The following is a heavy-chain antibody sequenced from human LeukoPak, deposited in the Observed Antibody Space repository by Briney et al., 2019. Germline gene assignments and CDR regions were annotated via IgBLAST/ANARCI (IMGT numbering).Heavy chain of an antibody. CDR1: GFTFTDEY. J-gene: IGHJ4*02. Sequence: ASVKVSCKSSGFTFTDEYVHWVRQAPGQGLEWMGWINPYSGAINYAQKFQGRVTLTRDTSISTAYMELSRLTSGDTAVYYCARDPKSQLLLDYWGQGTLVTVSS. V-gene: IGHV1-2*02. CDR2: INPYSGAI. CDR3: ARDPKSQLLLDY. D-gene: IGHD2-2*01.